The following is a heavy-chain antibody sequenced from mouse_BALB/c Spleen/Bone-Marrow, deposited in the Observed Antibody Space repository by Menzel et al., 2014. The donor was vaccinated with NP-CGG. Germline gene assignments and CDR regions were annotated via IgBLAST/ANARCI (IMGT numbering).Heavy chain of an antibody. J-gene: IGHJ1*01. CDR3: ARHAATGYFDV. CDR1: GFTFSSYA. V-gene: IGHV5-9-3*01. CDR2: ISSGGSYT. D-gene: IGHD1-2*01. Sequence: EVQGVESGGGLVKPGGSLKLSCAASGFTFSSYAMSWVRQTPEKRLEWVATISSGGSYTYYPDSVKGRFTISRDNAKNTLYLQMSSLRSEDTAMYYCARHAATGYFDVWGAGTTVTVSS.